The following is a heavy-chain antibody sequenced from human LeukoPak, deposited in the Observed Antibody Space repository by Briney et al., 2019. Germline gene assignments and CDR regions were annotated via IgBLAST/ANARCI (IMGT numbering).Heavy chain of an antibody. Sequence: GGSLRLSCAASGFTFSDYYMSWIRQAPGKGLEWVSYISSSGSTIYYADSVKGRFTISRDNSKNTLYLQMNSLRAEDTAVYYCAKIRNNWNPPYYYMDVWGKGTTVTVSS. CDR1: GFTFSDYY. D-gene: IGHD1-20*01. CDR2: ISSSGSTI. J-gene: IGHJ6*03. CDR3: AKIRNNWNPPYYYMDV. V-gene: IGHV3-11*01.